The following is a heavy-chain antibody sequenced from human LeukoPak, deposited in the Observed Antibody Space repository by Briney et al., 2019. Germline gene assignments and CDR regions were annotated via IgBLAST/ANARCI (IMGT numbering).Heavy chain of an antibody. CDR1: GFTFSSYS. CDR2: ISSSSSYI. J-gene: IGHJ6*03. D-gene: IGHD6-13*01. Sequence: GGSLRLSCAASGFTFSSYSMNWVRQAPGKGLEWVSSISSSSSYIYYADSVKGRFTISRDNAKNSLYLQMNSLRAEDTALYYCARDAADYYYYYMDVWGKGTTVTVSS. V-gene: IGHV3-21*04. CDR3: ARDAADYYYYYMDV.